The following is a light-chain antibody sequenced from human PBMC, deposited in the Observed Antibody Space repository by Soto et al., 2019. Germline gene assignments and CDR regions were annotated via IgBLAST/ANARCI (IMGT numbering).Light chain of an antibody. J-gene: IGKJ2*01. Sequence: DIQMTQSPSSLSASVGDRVTITCRASQSISNFLNWYQQKPGKAPKLLIYGASTLQRGVPSRFSGGGSGTDFTLTISSLQPEDFATYYCQQTYSTPGYTFAQGTKLEIK. CDR1: QSISNF. CDR3: QQTYSTPGYT. V-gene: IGKV1-39*01. CDR2: GAS.